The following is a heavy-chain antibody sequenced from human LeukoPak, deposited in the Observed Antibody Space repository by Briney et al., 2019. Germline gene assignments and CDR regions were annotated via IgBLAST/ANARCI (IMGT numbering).Heavy chain of an antibody. CDR2: INQDESTK. V-gene: IGHV3-7*01. D-gene: IGHD5-24*01. J-gene: IGHJ4*02. CDR3: ARDFGWQQLDY. Sequence: GGSLRLSCAASGFTFSSSWMTWVRQAPGKGPEWLANINQDESTKNYVDSVKGRFTISRDNAKNSLYLQMNSLRVEDTAVYYCARDFGWQQLDYWGQETLVTVSS. CDR1: GFTFSSSW.